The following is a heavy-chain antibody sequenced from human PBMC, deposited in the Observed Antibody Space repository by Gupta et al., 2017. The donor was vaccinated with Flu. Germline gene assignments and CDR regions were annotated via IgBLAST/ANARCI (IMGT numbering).Heavy chain of an antibody. V-gene: IGHV3-15*01. CDR2: SKSKTDGGST. D-gene: IGHD6-13*01. J-gene: IGHJ4*02. CDR3: TTYNSRGFCRFDY. Sequence: QAPGKGLEWVARSKSKTDGGSTDYAAPVKGRFTISRDDSENTLYLQMNSLKTEDTAMYYCTTYNSRGFCRFDYWGQGTLVTVSS.